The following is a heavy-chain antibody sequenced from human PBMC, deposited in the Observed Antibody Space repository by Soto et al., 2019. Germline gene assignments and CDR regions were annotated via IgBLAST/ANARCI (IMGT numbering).Heavy chain of an antibody. Sequence: SETLSLTCTVSGGSISSSSYYWGWIRQPPGKGLEWIGSIYYSGSTNYNPSLKSRVTISVDTSKNQFSLKLSSVTAADTAVYYCARDPSAAGWFDPWGQGTLVTVSS. CDR2: IYYSGST. D-gene: IGHD6-13*01. V-gene: IGHV4-39*07. CDR1: GGSISSSSYY. CDR3: ARDPSAAGWFDP. J-gene: IGHJ5*02.